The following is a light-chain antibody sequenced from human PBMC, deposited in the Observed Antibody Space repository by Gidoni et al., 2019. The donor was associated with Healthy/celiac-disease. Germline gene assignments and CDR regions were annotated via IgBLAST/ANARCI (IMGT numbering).Light chain of an antibody. V-gene: IGLV2-14*01. Sequence: QSALTQPASRSGSPGQSITISCTGTSSDVGGYNYVSWYQQHPGKAPKLMIYEVSNRPSGFSNRFSGSKSGNTASLTISGLQAEDEADYYCSSYTSSSTVVFGGGTKLTVL. CDR2: EVS. J-gene: IGLJ2*01. CDR3: SSYTSSSTVV. CDR1: SSDVGGYNY.